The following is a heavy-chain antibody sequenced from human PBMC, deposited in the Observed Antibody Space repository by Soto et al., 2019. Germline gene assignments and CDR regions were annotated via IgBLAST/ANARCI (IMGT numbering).Heavy chain of an antibody. CDR3: ARDGRSSQGPDNYYYYYMDV. CDR1: GYTFTSYG. J-gene: IGHJ6*03. D-gene: IGHD6-13*01. V-gene: IGHV1-18*01. Sequence: ASVKVSCKASGYTFTSYGISWVRQAPGQRLEWMGWISAYNGNTNYAQKLQGRVTMTTDTSTSTAYMELRSLRSDDTAVYYCARDGRSSQGPDNYYYYYMDVWGKGTTVTVSS. CDR2: ISAYNGNT.